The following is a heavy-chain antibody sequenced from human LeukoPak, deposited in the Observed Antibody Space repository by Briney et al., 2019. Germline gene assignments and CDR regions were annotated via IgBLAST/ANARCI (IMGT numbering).Heavy chain of an antibody. Sequence: PGGSLRLSCAASGFTFSNYALTWVRQAPGKGREWVSSISGVNTHYADSVKGRFSISRDNYKNTLYLQTSSLRAEDAAVYYCARDPNGNYVGAFDFQRWGQGTLVTVSS. J-gene: IGHJ1*01. CDR1: GFTFSNYA. V-gene: IGHV3-23*01. CDR3: ARDPNGNYVGAFDFQR. D-gene: IGHD4-17*01. CDR2: ISGVNT.